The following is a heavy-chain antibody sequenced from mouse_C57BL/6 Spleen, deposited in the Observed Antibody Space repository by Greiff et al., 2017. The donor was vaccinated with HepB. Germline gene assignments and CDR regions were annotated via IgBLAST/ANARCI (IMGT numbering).Heavy chain of an antibody. CDR1: GYTFTDYY. D-gene: IGHD4-1*01. J-gene: IGHJ2*01. CDR3: ARFELGRGGYYFDY. V-gene: IGHV1-26*01. CDR2: INPNNGGT. Sequence: EVQLQQSGPELVKPGASVKISCKASGYTFTDYYMNWVKQSHGKSLEWIGDINPNNGGTSYNQKFKGKATLTVDKSSSPAYMELRSLTSEDSAVYYCARFELGRGGYYFDYWGQGTTLTVSS.